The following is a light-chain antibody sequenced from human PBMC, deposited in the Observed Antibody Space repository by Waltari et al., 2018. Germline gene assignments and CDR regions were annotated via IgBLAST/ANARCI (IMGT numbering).Light chain of an antibody. Sequence: DIQMTQSPSSLSASVGARVTITCRASQRINSYLNWYQQKPGKAPKLLIYGAYSLQSGVPSGFSGSGSGTEFTLTISSLQPEDSATYYCQQSYSSPYTFGQGTKLEIK. CDR2: GAY. V-gene: IGKV1-39*01. CDR1: QRINSY. CDR3: QQSYSSPYT. J-gene: IGKJ2*01.